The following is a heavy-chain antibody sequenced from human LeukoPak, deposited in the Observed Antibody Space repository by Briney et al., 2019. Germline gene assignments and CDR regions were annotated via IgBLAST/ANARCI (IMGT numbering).Heavy chain of an antibody. CDR1: GGSLSSGGYS. CDR2: IYHSGST. CDR3: ARVVSNYYFDC. Sequence: PSETLSLTCAVSGGSLSSGGYSWSWIRQPPGKGLEWIGYIYHSGSTYYNPSLKSRVTISVDRSKSQFSLKLSSVTAADTAVYYCARVVSNYYFDCWGQGTLVTVSS. J-gene: IGHJ4*02. V-gene: IGHV4-30-2*01. D-gene: IGHD3-22*01.